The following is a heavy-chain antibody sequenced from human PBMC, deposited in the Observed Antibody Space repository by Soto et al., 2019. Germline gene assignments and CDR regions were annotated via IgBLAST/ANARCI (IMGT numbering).Heavy chain of an antibody. CDR3: ARSCWGGGCYYYGMDV. D-gene: IGHD2-15*01. J-gene: IGHJ6*02. V-gene: IGHV4-59*12. CDR2: IYYSGST. CDR1: GGSISSYY. Sequence: SETLSLTCTVSGGSISSYYWSWIRQPPGKGLEWIGYIYYSGSTNYNPSLKSRVTISVDTSKNQFSLKLSSVTAADTAVYYCARSCWGGGCYYYGMDVWGQGTTVTVSS.